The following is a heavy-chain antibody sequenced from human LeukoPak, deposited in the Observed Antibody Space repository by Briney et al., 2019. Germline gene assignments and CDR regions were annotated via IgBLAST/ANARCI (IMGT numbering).Heavy chain of an antibody. Sequence: SETLSLTCALSLGSFFGSHWNWIRQYPEEGLEWIGEINHSGRTNSTRSLKSRDTISVDTSQSQFFLKLTSVTAADTAVYYCARDPTTVVTLPYYFDFSGQGTLVTVSA. D-gene: IGHD4-23*01. CDR2: INHSGRT. J-gene: IGHJ4*02. CDR3: ARDPTTVVTLPYYFDF. CDR1: LGSFFGSH. V-gene: IGHV4-34*01.